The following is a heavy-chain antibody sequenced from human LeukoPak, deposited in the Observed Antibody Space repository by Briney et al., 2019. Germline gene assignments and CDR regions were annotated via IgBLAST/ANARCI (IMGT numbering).Heavy chain of an antibody. J-gene: IGHJ4*02. V-gene: IGHV3-23*01. D-gene: IGHD5-24*01. CDR3: GKDRGDGYNEYYFDY. CDR2: SSGSGGST. Sequence: GGSLSLSCAASGFTFSSYAMSWVRQAPGKGLEWVSASSGSGGSTYYADSVKGRFTISRDNSKNTLSLQMNSLRAEDTAVYYCGKDRGDGYNEYYFDYWGQGTLVTVSS. CDR1: GFTFSSYA.